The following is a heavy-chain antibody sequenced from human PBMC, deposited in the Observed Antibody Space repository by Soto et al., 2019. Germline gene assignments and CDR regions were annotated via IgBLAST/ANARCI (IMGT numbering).Heavy chain of an antibody. Sequence: GESLKISCKGSGYSFTSYWIGWVRQMPGKGLECMGIIYPGDSDTRYSPSFQGRVTILADKSISTAYLQWSSLKASDTAMYYCARTSAAGKNYYAMDVWGQGTTVTVSS. CDR1: GYSFTSYW. V-gene: IGHV5-51*01. CDR2: IYPGDSDT. D-gene: IGHD6-13*01. CDR3: ARTSAAGKNYYAMDV. J-gene: IGHJ6*02.